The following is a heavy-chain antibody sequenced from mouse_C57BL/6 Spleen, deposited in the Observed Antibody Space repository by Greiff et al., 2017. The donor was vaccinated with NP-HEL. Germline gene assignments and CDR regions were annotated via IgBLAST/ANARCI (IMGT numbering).Heavy chain of an antibody. V-gene: IGHV1-69*01. D-gene: IGHD2-2*01. CDR3: ARPLLWLRRGFAY. Sequence: VQLQQPGAELVMPGASVKLSCKASGYTFTSYWMHWVKQRPGQGLEWIGEIDPSDSYTNYNQKFKGKSTLTVDKSSSTAYMQLSSLTSEDSAVYYCARPLLWLRRGFAYWGQGTLVTVSA. J-gene: IGHJ3*01. CDR2: IDPSDSYT. CDR1: GYTFTSYW.